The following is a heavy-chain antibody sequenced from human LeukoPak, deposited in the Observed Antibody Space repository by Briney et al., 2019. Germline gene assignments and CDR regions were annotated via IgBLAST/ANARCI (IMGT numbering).Heavy chain of an antibody. D-gene: IGHD6-13*01. V-gene: IGHV3-7*01. J-gene: IGHJ5*02. Sequence: PGGSLRLSCAASGFTFSSYWMSWVRQAPGKGLEWVANIKQDGSEKYYVDSVKGRFTISRDSAKNSLYLQMNSLRAEDTAVYYCAKVKSYSSRVTWFDPWGQGTLVTVSS. CDR2: IKQDGSEK. CDR1: GFTFSSYW. CDR3: AKVKSYSSRVTWFDP.